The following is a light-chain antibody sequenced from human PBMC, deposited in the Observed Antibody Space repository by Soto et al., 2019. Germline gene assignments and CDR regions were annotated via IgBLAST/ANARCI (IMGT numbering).Light chain of an antibody. V-gene: IGLV2-14*01. CDR1: SSDVGSYDY. Sequence: QSALTQPASVSGSPGQSITISCTGTSSDVGSYDYVSWYQQHPGKAPKLMIYEVTNRPSGVSNRFSGSKSGNTASLTISGLQAEDEGDYYCCSYVGSRTVVFGGGTKLTVL. CDR3: CSYVGSRTVV. J-gene: IGLJ2*01. CDR2: EVT.